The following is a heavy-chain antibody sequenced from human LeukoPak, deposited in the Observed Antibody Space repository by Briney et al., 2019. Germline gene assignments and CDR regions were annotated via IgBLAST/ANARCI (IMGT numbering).Heavy chain of an antibody. CDR2: IIPILGIA. V-gene: IGHV1-69*04. J-gene: IGHJ4*02. CDR3: ARGSPPLYSNYAGH. CDR1: GGTSSSYA. D-gene: IGHD4-11*01. Sequence: GASVKVSCKASGGTSSSYAISWVRQAPGQGLEWMGRIIPILGIANYAQKFQGRVTITADKSTSTAYMELSSLRSEDTAVYYCARGSPPLYSNYAGHWGQGTLVTVSS.